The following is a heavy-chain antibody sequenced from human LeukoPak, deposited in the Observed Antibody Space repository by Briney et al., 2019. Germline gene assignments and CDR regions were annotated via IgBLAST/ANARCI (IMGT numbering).Heavy chain of an antibody. J-gene: IGHJ4*02. V-gene: IGHV3-30*04. Sequence: PGGSLRLSCAASGFTFSSYAMHWVRQAPGKGLEWVAVISYDGSNKYYADSVKGRFTISRDNSKNTLYLQMNSLRAEDTAVYYCARDPEYYYDSSGYYSYYFDYWGQGTLVTVSS. CDR2: ISYDGSNK. CDR3: ARDPEYYYDSSGYYSYYFDY. CDR1: GFTFSSYA. D-gene: IGHD3-22*01.